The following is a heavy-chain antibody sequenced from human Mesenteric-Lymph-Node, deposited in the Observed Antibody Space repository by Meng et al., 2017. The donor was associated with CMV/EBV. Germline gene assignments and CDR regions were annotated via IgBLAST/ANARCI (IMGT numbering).Heavy chain of an antibody. J-gene: IGHJ6*02. CDR1: GFTFSDYY. D-gene: IGHD6-19*01. CDR2: INPGGGEK. V-gene: IGHV3-7*01. Sequence: GESLKISCAASGFTFSDYYMSWIRQAPGKGLEWVANINPGGGEKYYVDSVKGRFTISRDNSKNSLYLQMNSLRAEDTAVYYCATGKAVAGKSYYYYGMDVWGQGTTVTVSS. CDR3: ATGKAVAGKSYYYYGMDV.